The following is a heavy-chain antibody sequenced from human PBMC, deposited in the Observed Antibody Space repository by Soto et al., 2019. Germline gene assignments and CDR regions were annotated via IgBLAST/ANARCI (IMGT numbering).Heavy chain of an antibody. CDR3: ATDMSYYDSSGYYSGYYYYGVDV. J-gene: IGHJ6*02. V-gene: IGHV3-23*01. CDR2: FRGSGSNT. D-gene: IGHD3-22*01. Sequence: EMQLLESGGGLIQPGGSLRLSCAASGFTFSSYAMSWVRQAPGKGLEWISGFRGSGSNTYYADSVEGRFTISRDISKNTLYLQMNRLRAEDTAVYYCATDMSYYDSSGYYSGYYYYGVDVWGQGTTVTVSS. CDR1: GFTFSSYA.